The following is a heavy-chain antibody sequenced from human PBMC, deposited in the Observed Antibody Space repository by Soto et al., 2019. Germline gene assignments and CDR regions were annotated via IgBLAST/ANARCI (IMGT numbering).Heavy chain of an antibody. V-gene: IGHV3-30*18. CDR2: ISYDGSNK. CDR3: AKGPTTVVTPVDY. D-gene: IGHD4-17*01. CDR1: GFTFSSYG. Sequence: QVQLVESGGGVVQPGRSLRLSCAASGFTFSSYGMHWVRQAPGKGLEWVAVISYDGSNKYYADSVKGRFTISRDNSKNTLYLQMNSLRAEDTAVYYCAKGPTTVVTPVDYWGQGTLVTVSS. J-gene: IGHJ4*02.